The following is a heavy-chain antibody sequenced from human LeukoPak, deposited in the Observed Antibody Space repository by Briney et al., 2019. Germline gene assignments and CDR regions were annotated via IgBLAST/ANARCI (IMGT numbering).Heavy chain of an antibody. D-gene: IGHD4-17*01. V-gene: IGHV3-74*01. Sequence: PGGSLRLSCEASGFTLNKYWMHWVRQAPGKGLVWVSRITGDGSDIAYADSVKGRFTVSRDDAKNTLFLQMTSLGVEDTAIYYCARDAYTTTSNWLDPWGQGTLVTVSS. CDR1: GFTLNKYW. CDR3: ARDAYTTTSNWLDP. J-gene: IGHJ5*02. CDR2: ITGDGSDI.